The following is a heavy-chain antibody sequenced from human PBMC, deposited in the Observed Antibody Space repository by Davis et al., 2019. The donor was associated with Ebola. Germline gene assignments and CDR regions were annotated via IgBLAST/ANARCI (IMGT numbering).Heavy chain of an antibody. J-gene: IGHJ5*02. D-gene: IGHD2-15*01. Sequence: ASVKVSCKASGYIFTDYLLHWVRRAPGQGLEWMGWINPNSGVTTYAQRFQARITMTRDRSINTAYMELNSLTSDDTATYFCARGYCTGGICSEHWFDPWGQGALVTVSS. CDR2: INPNSGVT. V-gene: IGHV1-2*02. CDR3: ARGYCTGGICSEHWFDP. CDR1: GYIFTDYL.